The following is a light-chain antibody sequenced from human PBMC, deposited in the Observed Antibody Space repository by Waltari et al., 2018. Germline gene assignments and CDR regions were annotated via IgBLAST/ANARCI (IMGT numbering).Light chain of an antibody. CDR1: QSLLYSNGYNY. CDR3: MQALQTPPYT. V-gene: IGKV2-28*01. J-gene: IGKJ2*01. Sequence: DIVMTQSPLSLPVTPGEPASSSCRSSQSLLYSNGYNYLDWYLQKPGQSPQLLIYLGSNRASGVPDRFSGSGSGTDFTLKISRVEAEDVGVYYCMQALQTPPYTFGQGTKLEIK. CDR2: LGS.